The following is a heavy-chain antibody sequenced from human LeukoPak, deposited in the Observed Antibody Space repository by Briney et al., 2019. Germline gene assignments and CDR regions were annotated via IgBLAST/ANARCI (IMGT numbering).Heavy chain of an antibody. Sequence: GGSLRLSCAASGFTFSIYAMRWVRQAPGKGLEWVSTFSGISTTSYAVAVKGRVTISRDNSKNTLYLQMDSLRAEDTAVYYCAKLRQWQPQRSFFEYGGQGALVTVAS. CDR2: FSGISTT. D-gene: IGHD6-19*01. CDR1: GFTFSIYA. CDR3: AKLRQWQPQRSFFEY. J-gene: IGHJ4*02. V-gene: IGHV3-23*01.